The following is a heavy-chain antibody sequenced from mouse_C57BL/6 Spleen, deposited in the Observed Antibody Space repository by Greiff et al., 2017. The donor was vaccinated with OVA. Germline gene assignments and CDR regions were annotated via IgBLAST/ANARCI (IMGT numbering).Heavy chain of an antibody. CDR3: AMGITTVVEAY. CDR2: IHPSDSDT. J-gene: IGHJ3*01. V-gene: IGHV1-74*01. D-gene: IGHD1-1*01. CDR1: GYTFTSYW. Sequence: QVQLQQPGAELVKPGASVKVSCKASGYTFTSYWMHWVKQRPGQGLEWIGRIHPSDSDTNYNQKFKGKATLTVDKSSSTAYMQRSSLTSEDSAVYYCAMGITTVVEAYWGQGTLVTVSA.